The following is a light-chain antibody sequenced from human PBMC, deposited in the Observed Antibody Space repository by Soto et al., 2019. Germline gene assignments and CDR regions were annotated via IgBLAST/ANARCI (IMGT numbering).Light chain of an antibody. CDR1: QSVSSH. V-gene: IGKV3-15*01. J-gene: IGKJ4*01. CDR2: GAS. Sequence: EIVMTQSPVIVSVSPGERAILSCRASQSVSSHLAWYQQKPGQAPTLLIYGASIRAAGIPVRFSGSASGTDFTLTITSLQSEDFAVYYCQQYTNWPLTFGGGTNVEIK. CDR3: QQYTNWPLT.